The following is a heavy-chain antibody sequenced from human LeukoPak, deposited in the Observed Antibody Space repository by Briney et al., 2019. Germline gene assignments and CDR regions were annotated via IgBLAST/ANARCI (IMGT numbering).Heavy chain of an antibody. CDR1: GYTFRESG. V-gene: IGHV1-18*01. Sequence: ASVKVSCKVSGYTFRESGITWVRQAPGQGLEWMGWVGADNDYIDYAQNFQGRLTVTTDTSTNTAYMELESLRADDTAVYYCARDERVQLWTLYYYYYMDVWGKGTTVTVSS. CDR2: VGADNDYI. J-gene: IGHJ6*03. D-gene: IGHD5-18*01. CDR3: ARDERVQLWTLYYYYYMDV.